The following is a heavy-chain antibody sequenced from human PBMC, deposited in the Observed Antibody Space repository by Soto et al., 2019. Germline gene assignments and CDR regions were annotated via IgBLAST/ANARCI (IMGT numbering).Heavy chain of an antibody. V-gene: IGHV3-48*02. D-gene: IGHD3-3*01. CDR1: GFTFSSYS. Sequence: VSLRLSCAASGFTFSSYSMNWVRQAPGKGLEWISYISTTSSSIYYADSVKGRSTISRDNAKNSLFLQMNSLRDEDTAVYYCARKGVASDYWGQGALVTVSS. J-gene: IGHJ4*02. CDR2: ISTTSSSI. CDR3: ARKGVASDY.